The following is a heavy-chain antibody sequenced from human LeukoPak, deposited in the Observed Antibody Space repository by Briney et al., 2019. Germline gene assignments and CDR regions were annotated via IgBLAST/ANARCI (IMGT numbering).Heavy chain of an antibody. CDR2: ISAYNGNT. J-gene: IGHJ4*02. D-gene: IGHD3-9*01. CDR3: ATNDILTGYYLDY. CDR1: GYTFTSYG. Sequence: GASVKVSCKASGYTFTSYGISWVRQAPGQGLEWMGWISAYNGNTNYAQKLQGRVTMTRDTSISTAYMELSRLRSDDTAMYYCATNDILTGYYLDYWGLGTLVTVSS. V-gene: IGHV1-18*01.